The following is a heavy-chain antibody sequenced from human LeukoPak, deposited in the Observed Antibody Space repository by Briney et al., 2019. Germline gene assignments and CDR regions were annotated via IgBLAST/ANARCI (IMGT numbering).Heavy chain of an antibody. Sequence: SETLSLTCTVSGGSISSNYWTWIRQPAGKGLEWIGRIYTSGSYNYNPSLNSRVTMSVDTSRNQVSLKLSSVTAADTAVYYCARDLTGYCSSASCYTAYWGQGTPVTVSS. CDR2: IYTSGSY. CDR3: ARDLTGYCSSASCYTAY. CDR1: GGSISSNY. V-gene: IGHV4-4*07. D-gene: IGHD2-2*02. J-gene: IGHJ4*02.